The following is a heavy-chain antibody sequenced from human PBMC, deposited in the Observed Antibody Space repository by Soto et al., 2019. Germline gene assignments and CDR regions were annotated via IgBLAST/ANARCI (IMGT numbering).Heavy chain of an antibody. J-gene: IGHJ5*02. D-gene: IGHD3-3*01. Sequence: QVQLQESGPGLVKPSQTLSLTCTVSGGSISSGGYYWSWIRQHPGKGLEWIGYIYYSGSTYYNPSLKSRVTISVDTSKNQFFLKLSSVTAADTAVYYCSRSGNDFWSGPDLWGQGSLVPVSS. CDR2: IYYSGST. CDR3: SRSGNDFWSGPDL. CDR1: GGSISSGGYY. V-gene: IGHV4-31*03.